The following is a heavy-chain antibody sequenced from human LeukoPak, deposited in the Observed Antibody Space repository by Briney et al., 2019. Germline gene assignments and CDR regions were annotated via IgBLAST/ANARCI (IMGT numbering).Heavy chain of an antibody. CDR2: ISSSSSII. CDR1: GFTFGIYS. D-gene: IGHD6-13*01. CDR3: ARDPSRMGAAAGTDYFDY. V-gene: IGHV3-48*01. J-gene: IGHJ4*02. Sequence: GGSLRLSCAASGFTFGIYSMHWVRQAPGKGLEWVSYISSSSSIIYYADSVKGRFTISRDNAKTSLYLQMNSLRAEDTAVYYCARDPSRMGAAAGTDYFDYWGQGTLVTVSS.